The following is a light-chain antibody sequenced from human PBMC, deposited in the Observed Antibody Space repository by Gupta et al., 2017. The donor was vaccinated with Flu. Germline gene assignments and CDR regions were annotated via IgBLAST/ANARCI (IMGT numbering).Light chain of an antibody. J-gene: IGKJ4*01. Sequence: ERATLSCRASQSITRSHLAWYQQKPGQAPRLLIYGASSRATGIPDRFSGSGSGTDFTLTISRLDPEDFAVYYCQQYGSSPLTFGGGTKVESK. V-gene: IGKV3-20*01. CDR3: QQYGSSPLT. CDR1: QSITRSH. CDR2: GAS.